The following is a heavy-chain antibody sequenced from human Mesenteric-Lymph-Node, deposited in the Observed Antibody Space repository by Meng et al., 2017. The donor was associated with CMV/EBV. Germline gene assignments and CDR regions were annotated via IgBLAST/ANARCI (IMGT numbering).Heavy chain of an antibody. D-gene: IGHD6-13*01. CDR2: IYYSGST. CDR3: ARRLGIAAPFDY. V-gene: IGHV4-59*01. J-gene: IGHJ4*02. Sequence: GSLRLSCSVSGDSISSYYWTWIRQPPGKGLEWIGHIYYSGSTNYNPSLKSRVTISVDTSKNSFSLNLNSVTAANTAVYYCARRLGIAAPFDYWGRGTLVTVSS. CDR1: GDSISSYY.